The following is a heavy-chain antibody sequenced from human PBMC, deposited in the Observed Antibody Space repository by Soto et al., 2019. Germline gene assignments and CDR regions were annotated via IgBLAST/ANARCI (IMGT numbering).Heavy chain of an antibody. CDR1: GVTFSTSG. CDR3: ARVSPPICGGGNCYLLESYFDS. CDR2: IIPLFGTP. Sequence: QVQLVQSGAEVKKPGSSLKVSCKTSGVTFSTSGISWVRQGPGQGLEWMGGIIPLFGTPKYARKFQGRVSIPADDSATTTYLELSGLSSDDTAIYYCARVSPPICGGGNCYLLESYFDSWGQGSQVVVSS. D-gene: IGHD2-21*01. J-gene: IGHJ4*03. V-gene: IGHV1-69*01.